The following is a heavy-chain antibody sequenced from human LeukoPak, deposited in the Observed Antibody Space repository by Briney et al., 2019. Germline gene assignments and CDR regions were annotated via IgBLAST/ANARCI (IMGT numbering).Heavy chain of an antibody. CDR3: AKDRATSIAGFDY. D-gene: IGHD6-13*01. J-gene: IGHJ4*02. Sequence: GGSLRLSCAASGFTFSSHGMSWVRQAPGKGLEWVSGIVGGAGGTYYADSVKGRFTISRDNSKNTLYLQMNSLRAEDTAVYYCAKDRATSIAGFDYWGQGTLVTVSS. V-gene: IGHV3-23*01. CDR2: IVGGAGGT. CDR1: GFTFSSHG.